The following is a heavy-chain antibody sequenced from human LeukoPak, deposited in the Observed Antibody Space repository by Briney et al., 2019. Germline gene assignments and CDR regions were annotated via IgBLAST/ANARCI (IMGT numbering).Heavy chain of an antibody. J-gene: IGHJ3*02. CDR3: ARHGAGSGRGGFDI. CDR2: IDPSDSYT. V-gene: IGHV5-10-1*01. D-gene: IGHD3-10*01. Sequence: PGESLKISCKGSGYSFTSYWIIWVRQMPGKGLEWMGRIDPSDSYTNYSPSFQGHVTISADKSISTAYLQGSSLKASDTAIYYCARHGAGSGRGGFDIWGQGTMVTVSS. CDR1: GYSFTSYW.